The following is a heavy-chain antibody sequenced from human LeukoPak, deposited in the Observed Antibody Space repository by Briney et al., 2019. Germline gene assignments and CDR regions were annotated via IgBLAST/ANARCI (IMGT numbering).Heavy chain of an antibody. CDR1: GDSISGYY. Sequence: SETLSLTCTVSGDSISGYYWSWTRQPPGKGLEWIGYIDHSGSTNYNPSLKSRVTISADTSKDQFSLKLASVTAADTAVYYCATGYSSTWYYFDYWGQATLVTVSS. D-gene: IGHD6-13*01. V-gene: IGHV4-59*01. CDR3: ATGYSSTWYYFDY. CDR2: IDHSGST. J-gene: IGHJ4*02.